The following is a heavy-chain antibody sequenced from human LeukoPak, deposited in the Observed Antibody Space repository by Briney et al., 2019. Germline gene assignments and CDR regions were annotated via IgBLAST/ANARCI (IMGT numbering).Heavy chain of an antibody. V-gene: IGHV1-69*06. Sequence: SVKVSCKASGGTFSSYAISWVRQAPGQGLEWMGGIIPIFGTANYAQKFQGRVTITADKSTSTAYMELSSLRSEDTAVYYCARGETESLWFGPWGQGTLVTVSS. CDR3: ARGETESLWFGP. J-gene: IGHJ5*02. D-gene: IGHD2/OR15-2a*01. CDR2: IIPIFGTA. CDR1: GGTFSSYA.